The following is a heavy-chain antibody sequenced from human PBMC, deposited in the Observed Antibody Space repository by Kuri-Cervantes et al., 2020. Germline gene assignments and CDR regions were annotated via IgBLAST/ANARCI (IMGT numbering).Heavy chain of an antibody. D-gene: IGHD5-18*01. CDR2: VSAYNGDT. Sequence: ASVKVSCKASGFTFTSYDIIWVRQATGQGLEWMGWVSAYNGDTNYAQKLQGRVTMTTDTSTSTAYMELRSLRSDDTAVYYCAVLRGYTYAFDIWGQGTMVTVSS. CDR3: AVLRGYTYAFDI. V-gene: IGHV1-18*01. CDR1: GFTFTSYD. J-gene: IGHJ3*02.